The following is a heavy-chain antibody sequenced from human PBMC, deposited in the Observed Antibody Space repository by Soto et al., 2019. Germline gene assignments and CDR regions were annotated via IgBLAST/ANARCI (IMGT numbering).Heavy chain of an antibody. Sequence: QVQLVESGGGVVQPGRSLRLSCAASGFTFSSYAMHWVRQAPGKGLEWVAVISYDGSNKYYADSVKGRFPISRDNSKNTLYLQMNSLRAEDTAVYYCARDPGGTDFAEWTYYFDYWGQGTLVTVSS. V-gene: IGHV3-30-3*01. CDR3: ARDPGGTDFAEWTYYFDY. D-gene: IGHD3-3*01. CDR2: ISYDGSNK. J-gene: IGHJ4*02. CDR1: GFTFSSYA.